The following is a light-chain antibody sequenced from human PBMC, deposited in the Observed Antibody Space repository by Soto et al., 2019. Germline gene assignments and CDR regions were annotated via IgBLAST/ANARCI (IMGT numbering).Light chain of an antibody. Sequence: EIVFTQSPGTLSLSPGERATLSCRASQSVRSNYLAWYQQKPGQAPRLLIHGASSRATGIPDRFSGSGSGTDFTLTVSRLEPEDFAVYYCQQYGSSPFTFGQGTRLEIK. CDR1: QSVRSNY. CDR2: GAS. J-gene: IGKJ5*01. CDR3: QQYGSSPFT. V-gene: IGKV3-20*01.